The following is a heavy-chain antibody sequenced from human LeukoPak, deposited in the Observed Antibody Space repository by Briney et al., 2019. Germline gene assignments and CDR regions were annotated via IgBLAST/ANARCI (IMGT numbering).Heavy chain of an antibody. CDR3: ARGAPRAAATSRPFDY. D-gene: IGHD6-13*01. CDR2: IYYSGST. CDR1: GGSISSYY. J-gene: IGHJ4*02. V-gene: IGHV4-59*01. Sequence: KPSETLSLTCTVSGGSISSYYWSWIRQPPGKGLEWIGYIYYSGSTNYNPSLKSRVTISVDTSKNQFSLKLSSVTAADTAVYYRARGAPRAAATSRPFDYWGQGTLVTVSS.